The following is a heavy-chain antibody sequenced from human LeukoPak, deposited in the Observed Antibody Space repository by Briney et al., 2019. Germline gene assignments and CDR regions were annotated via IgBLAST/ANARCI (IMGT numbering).Heavy chain of an antibody. J-gene: IGHJ4*02. D-gene: IGHD6-13*01. Sequence: ASVKVSCKASGYTFTGYYMHWVPQAPGQGLEWMGWINPNSGGTNYAQKLQGRVTMTRDTSISTAYMELSRLRSEDTAVYYCGSTAAGTITYWGQGTLVTVSS. V-gene: IGHV1-2*02. CDR3: GSTAAGTITY. CDR2: INPNSGGT. CDR1: GYTFTGYY.